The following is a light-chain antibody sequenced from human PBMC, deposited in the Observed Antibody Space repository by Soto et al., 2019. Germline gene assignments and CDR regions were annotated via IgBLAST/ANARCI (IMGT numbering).Light chain of an antibody. V-gene: IGLV1-51*01. CDR3: GTWDSGLTAGV. CDR2: DND. CDR1: ASNVGTHF. J-gene: IGLJ2*01. Sequence: QSVLTQPPSVSAAPGQRVTISCSGSASNVGTHFVSWYQHLPGAAPKLLIYDNDERPPEIPDRFSGSKSDTSATLTITGLQTGDEADYYCGTWDSGLTAGVFGGGTKLTVL.